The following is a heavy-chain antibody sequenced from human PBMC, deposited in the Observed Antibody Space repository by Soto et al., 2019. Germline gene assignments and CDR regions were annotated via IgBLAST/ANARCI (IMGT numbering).Heavy chain of an antibody. CDR2: IYYSGST. CDR3: ARDQGGITGTTYSWFDP. V-gene: IGHV4-30-4*01. D-gene: IGHD1-7*01. Sequence: SETLSLTFTVSGGSISSGDYYWSWIRQPPGKGLEWIGYIYYSGSTYYNPSLKSRVTISVDTSKNQFSLKLSSVTAADTAVYYCARDQGGITGTTYSWFDPWGQGTLVTVSS. CDR1: GGSISSGDYY. J-gene: IGHJ5*02.